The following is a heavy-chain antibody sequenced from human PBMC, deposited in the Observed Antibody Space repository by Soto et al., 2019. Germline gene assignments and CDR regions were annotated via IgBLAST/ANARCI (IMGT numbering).Heavy chain of an antibody. CDR2: ITSDGSST. D-gene: IGHD3-10*01. CDR1: VFTFSSYW. J-gene: IGHJ4*02. V-gene: IGHV3-74*01. CDR3: ARDRGSGLLWFGELLNDY. Sequence: EVQLVESGGGLVQPGGSLRLSCAASVFTFSSYWMHWVRQAPGKGLVWVSRITSDGSSTSYADSVKGRFTISRDNAKNTLYLQMNSLRAEDTAVYYCARDRGSGLLWFGELLNDYWGQGTLGTVSS.